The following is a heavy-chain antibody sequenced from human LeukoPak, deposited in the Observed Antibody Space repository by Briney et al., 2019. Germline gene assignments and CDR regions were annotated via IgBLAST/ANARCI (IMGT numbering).Heavy chain of an antibody. CDR2: INSDGSST. J-gene: IGHJ4*02. CDR1: GFTFSSYW. V-gene: IGHV3-74*01. Sequence: GGSLRLSCAASGFTFSSYWMHWVRQTPGKGLVWVSRINSDGSSTSYADSVKGRFTISRDNAKSTLYLQMNSLRAEDTAVYYCARDGTNWNEFDYWGQGTLVTVSS. D-gene: IGHD1-20*01. CDR3: ARDGTNWNEFDY.